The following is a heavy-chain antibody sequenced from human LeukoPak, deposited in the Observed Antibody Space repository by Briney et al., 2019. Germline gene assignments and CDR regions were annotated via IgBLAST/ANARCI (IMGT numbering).Heavy chain of an antibody. V-gene: IGHV1-2*02. CDR2: INPNSGGT. CDR3: ARSNWDSYFDH. D-gene: IGHD7-27*01. CDR1: GYTFTGYY. Sequence: ASVKVCCKASGYTFTGYYMHWVRQAPGQGLEWMGWINPNSGGTNYAQNFQGRVTMTRDTSISTAYMELSRLRSDDTAVYYCARSNWDSYFDHWGQGTLVTVSS. J-gene: IGHJ4*02.